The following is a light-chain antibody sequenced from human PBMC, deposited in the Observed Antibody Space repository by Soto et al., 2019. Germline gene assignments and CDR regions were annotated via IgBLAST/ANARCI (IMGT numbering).Light chain of an antibody. CDR3: QQRYSTPLT. CDR2: AAS. Sequence: DIQMTQSLSSLSASVGDRVTITCRASQSISSYLNWYQQKPGKAPKLLIYAASSLQSGVPSRCSGSGSGTDFTLTIRILQPEDFATYYCQQRYSTPLTFGGGTQVDIK. CDR1: QSISSY. V-gene: IGKV1-39*01. J-gene: IGKJ4*01.